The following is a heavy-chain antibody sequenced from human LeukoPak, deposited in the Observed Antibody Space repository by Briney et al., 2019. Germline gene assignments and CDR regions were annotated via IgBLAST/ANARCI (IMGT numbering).Heavy chain of an antibody. CDR2: ISWNSGRI. D-gene: IGHD3-10*01. Sequence: GGSLRLSCAASGFIFENYAMHWVRQAPGKGLEWVSGISWNSGRIGYADSVKGRFTISRDNAKNSLYLQMNSLRAEDTAVYYCARAHYYGSGSYYQYFQHWGQGTLVTVSS. CDR1: GFIFENYA. J-gene: IGHJ1*01. CDR3: ARAHYYGSGSYYQYFQH. V-gene: IGHV3-9*01.